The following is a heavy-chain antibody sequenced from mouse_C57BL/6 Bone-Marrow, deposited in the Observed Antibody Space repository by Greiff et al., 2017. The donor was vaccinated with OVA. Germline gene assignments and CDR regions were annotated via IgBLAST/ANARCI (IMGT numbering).Heavy chain of an antibody. V-gene: IGHV2-5*01. D-gene: IGHD2-10*01. J-gene: IGHJ4*01. CDR2: IWRGGST. Sequence: QVQLKESGPGLVQPSQSLSITCTVSGFSLTSYGVHWVRQSPGKGLEWLGVIWRGGSTDYNAAFMSRLSITKDNSKSQVFCKMNSLQADDTAIYYCAKPSFYDYDAMDYWGQGTSVTVSS. CDR3: AKPSFYDYDAMDY. CDR1: GFSLTSYG.